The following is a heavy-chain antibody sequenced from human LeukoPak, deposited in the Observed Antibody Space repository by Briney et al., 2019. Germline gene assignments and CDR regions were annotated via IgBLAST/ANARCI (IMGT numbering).Heavy chain of an antibody. V-gene: IGHV4-38-2*01. CDR3: ARHIPTIVVVPAARFDP. CDR1: GYSISSGYY. CDR2: IYHSGST. J-gene: IGHJ5*02. Sequence: SETLSLTRAVSGYSISSGYYWGWIRQPPGKGLEWIGSIYHSGSTYYNPSLKSRVTISVDTSKNQFSLKLSSVTAADTAVCYCARHIPTIVVVPAARFDPWGQGTLVTVSS. D-gene: IGHD2-2*01.